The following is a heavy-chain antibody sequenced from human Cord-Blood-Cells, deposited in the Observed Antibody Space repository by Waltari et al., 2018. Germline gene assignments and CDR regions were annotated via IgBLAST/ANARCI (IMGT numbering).Heavy chain of an antibody. J-gene: IGHJ4*02. D-gene: IGHD6-19*01. CDR2: IKQDGSEK. CDR3: AREGIAVALDY. V-gene: IGHV3-7*01. Sequence: EVQLVESGGGLVQSGGSRSLSCAASGFPFSSDGMSWVRQAPGKGMEWVANIKQDGSEKYYVDSVKSRFTISRDNAKNSLYLQMNSLRAEDTAVYYCAREGIAVALDYWGQGTLVTVSS. CDR1: GFPFSSDG.